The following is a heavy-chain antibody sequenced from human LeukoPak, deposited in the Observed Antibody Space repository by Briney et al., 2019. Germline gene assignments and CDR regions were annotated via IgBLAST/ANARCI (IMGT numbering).Heavy chain of an antibody. J-gene: IGHJ4*02. CDR2: MKINGKT. V-gene: IGHV4-59*01. D-gene: IGHD2-21*02. CDR1: GDSIISSY. CDR3: ARAPPRRCPGNDCYPIFDF. Sequence: PSETLSLTCTVSGDSIISSYWSWIRQPPGKGLELIAYMKINGKTDYNPPLKSRVTISLDTSKNQCSLILTSVTTADTAVYYCARAPPRRCPGNDCYPIFDFWGQGSLVTVSS.